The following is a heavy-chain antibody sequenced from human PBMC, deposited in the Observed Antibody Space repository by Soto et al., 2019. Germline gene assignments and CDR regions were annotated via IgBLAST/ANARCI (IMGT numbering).Heavy chain of an antibody. D-gene: IGHD3-16*01. CDR2: IISNFGTP. CDR3: SRGRLDVILILPGLTDGFTY. J-gene: IGHJ4*02. CDR1: GGTFNTSG. Sequence: LVQSGPEVKQFGSSVRVSCKASGGTFNTSGFNWVRQAPGQGLEWMGGIISNFGTPNYAQKFQDRITITSDEVTSTGYMELFRLGSEDTAVYYCSRGRLDVILILPGLTDGFTYWGQGALVTVSS. V-gene: IGHV1-69*01.